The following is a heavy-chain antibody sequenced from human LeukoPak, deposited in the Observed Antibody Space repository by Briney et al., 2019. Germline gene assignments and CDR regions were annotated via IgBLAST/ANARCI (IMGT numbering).Heavy chain of an antibody. D-gene: IGHD4-17*01. CDR2: MYYSGST. V-gene: IGHV4-39*01. CDR1: GGSIRSLDYY. CDR3: ASTGERYSDQCDY. Sequence: SETLSLTCSVSGGSIRSLDYYWVWIRQPPGKGLEWIGTMYYSGSTYYNASLKSRVTISVDTSKNQFSLKLSSVAAADTAVYSFASTGERYSDQCDYWGQGSLVTVSS. J-gene: IGHJ4*02.